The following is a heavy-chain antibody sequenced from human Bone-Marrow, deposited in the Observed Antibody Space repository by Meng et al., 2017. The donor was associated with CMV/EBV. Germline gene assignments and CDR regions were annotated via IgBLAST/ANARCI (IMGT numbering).Heavy chain of an antibody. V-gene: IGHV3-30-3*01. D-gene: IGHD1-26*01. J-gene: IGHJ4*02. Sequence: GGSLRLSCAASGFTFSSYAMHWVRQAPGKGLEWVAVISYDGSNKYYADSVKGRFTISRDNSKNTLYLQMNSLRAEDTAVYYCARVGGSYYALDYWGQGTLVTGSS. CDR1: GFTFSSYA. CDR2: ISYDGSNK. CDR3: ARVGGSYYALDY.